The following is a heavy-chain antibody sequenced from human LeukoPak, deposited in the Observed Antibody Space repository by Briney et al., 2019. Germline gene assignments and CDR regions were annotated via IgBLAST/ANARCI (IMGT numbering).Heavy chain of an antibody. CDR3: ARVEATTGRNYHYYYMDV. D-gene: IGHD1-1*01. CDR2: INTGSTYM. Sequence: PGGSLTLSCAASGFYFSSYSMNWVRQAPGKGLEWVSSINTGSTYMYYADSVKGRFTISRDNAKNSLHLQMYSLRAEDTAVYFCARVEATTGRNYHYYYMDVWGKGTTVTVSS. J-gene: IGHJ6*03. CDR1: GFYFSSYS. V-gene: IGHV3-21*01.